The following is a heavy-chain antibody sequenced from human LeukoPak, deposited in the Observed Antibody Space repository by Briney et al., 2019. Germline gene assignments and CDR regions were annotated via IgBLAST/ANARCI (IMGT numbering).Heavy chain of an antibody. CDR2: IYYTGST. V-gene: IGHV4-39*01. Sequence: SETLSLTCTVSGDSLSSSNYYRGWIRQPPGKGLEWIGSIYYTGSTFYNPSLKSRVTISEDAPKNQFSLKLSSVTAADTAVFYCARHSNFDRDAFDFWGQGTMVTVSS. D-gene: IGHD3-22*01. J-gene: IGHJ3*01. CDR1: GDSLSSSNYY. CDR3: ARHSNFDRDAFDF.